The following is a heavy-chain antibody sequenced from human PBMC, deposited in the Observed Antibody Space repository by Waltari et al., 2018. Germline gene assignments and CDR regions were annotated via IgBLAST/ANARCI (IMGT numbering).Heavy chain of an antibody. Sequence: QVQLQQWGAGLLKPSETLSLTCAVYGGSFSGYYWSWIRQPPGKGLEWIGEINHSGSTNYNPSLKSRVTISVDTSKNQFSLKLSSVTAAGTAVYYCARGFRRARFDYWGQGTLVTVSS. J-gene: IGHJ4*02. CDR3: ARGFRRARFDY. CDR2: INHSGST. CDR1: GGSFSGYY. V-gene: IGHV4-34*01.